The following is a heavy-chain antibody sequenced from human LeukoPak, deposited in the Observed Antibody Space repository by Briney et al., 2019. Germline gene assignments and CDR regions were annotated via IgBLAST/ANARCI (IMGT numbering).Heavy chain of an antibody. Sequence: GASVKVSCKASGYTFTSYGISWVRQAPGQGLEWMGWISAYNGNTNYAQKLQGRVTMTTDTSTSTAYMELRSLRSDDTAVYYCARNARRYCTNGVCYSFDYWGQGTLVTVSS. CDR1: GYTFTSYG. V-gene: IGHV1-18*01. CDR2: ISAYNGNT. J-gene: IGHJ4*02. CDR3: ARNARRYCTNGVCYSFDY. D-gene: IGHD2-8*01.